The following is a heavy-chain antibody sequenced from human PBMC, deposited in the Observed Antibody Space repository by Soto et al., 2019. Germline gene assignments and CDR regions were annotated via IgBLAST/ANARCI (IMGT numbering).Heavy chain of an antibody. CDR2: IYYSGST. D-gene: IGHD5-12*01. J-gene: IGHJ5*02. CDR3: ARHRSRWLQLNWFDP. Sequence: SETLSLTCTVSGGSISSSSYYWGWIRQPPGKGLEWIGSIYYSGSTYYNPSLKSRVTISVDTSKNQFSLKLSSVTAADTAVYYCARHRSRWLQLNWFDPWGQGTLVTVSS. CDR1: GGSISSSSYY. V-gene: IGHV4-39*01.